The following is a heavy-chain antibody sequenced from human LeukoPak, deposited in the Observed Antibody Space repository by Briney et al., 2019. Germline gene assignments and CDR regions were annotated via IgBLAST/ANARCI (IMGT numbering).Heavy chain of an antibody. CDR3: ARGMGDYGFH. D-gene: IGHD4-17*01. V-gene: IGHV1-2*02. CDR1: GYTFTDYY. CDR2: INPDSGVT. Sequence: ASVKVSCKASGYTFTDYYIHWVRQAPGRGLEWMGWINPDSGVTGFAQKFQGRVTMITDTSISTAYMELIRLRSDDTAVYYCARGMGDYGFHWGQGTLVTVSS. J-gene: IGHJ4*02.